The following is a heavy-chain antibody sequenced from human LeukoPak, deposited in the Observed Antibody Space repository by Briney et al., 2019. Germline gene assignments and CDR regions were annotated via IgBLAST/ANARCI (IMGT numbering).Heavy chain of an antibody. CDR2: IYYSGST. CDR1: GGSISSSSYY. CDR3: ARGAYDFWSGYAFVYMDV. V-gene: IGHV4-39*07. D-gene: IGHD3-3*01. J-gene: IGHJ6*03. Sequence: SETLSLTCTVSGGSISSSSYYWGWIRQPPGKGLEWIGSIYYSGSTYYNPSLKSRVTISVDTSKNQFSLKLSSVTAADTAVYYCARGAYDFWSGYAFVYMDVWGKGTTVTVSS.